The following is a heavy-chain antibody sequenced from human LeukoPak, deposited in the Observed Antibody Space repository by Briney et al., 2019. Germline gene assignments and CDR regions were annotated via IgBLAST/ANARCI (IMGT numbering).Heavy chain of an antibody. V-gene: IGHV3-30*04. CDR1: GFTFSSYA. CDR2: ISSSGTYK. Sequence: GRSLRLSCAASGFTFSSYALHWVRQAPGKGLEWVAVISSSGTYKYYADSVKGRFTISRDNSKNTLYLQMNSLRAEDTAVYYCAGDRATSYFDHWGQGALVTISS. D-gene: IGHD1-26*01. CDR3: AGDRATSYFDH. J-gene: IGHJ4*02.